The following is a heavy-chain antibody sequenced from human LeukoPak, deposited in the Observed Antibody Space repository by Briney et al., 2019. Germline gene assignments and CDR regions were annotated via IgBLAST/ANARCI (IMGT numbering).Heavy chain of an antibody. CDR1: GFTFSSYS. D-gene: IGHD3-22*01. V-gene: IGHV3-21*01. J-gene: IGHJ6*02. CDR2: ISSSSSYI. Sequence: GESLRLSCAASGFTFSSYSMNWVRQAPGKGLEWVSSISSSSSYIYYADSVKGRFTISRDNAKNSLYLQVNSLRAEDTAVYYCASPGGNDSSGYYNYYYYGMDVWGQGTTVTVSS. CDR3: ASPGGNDSSGYYNYYYYGMDV.